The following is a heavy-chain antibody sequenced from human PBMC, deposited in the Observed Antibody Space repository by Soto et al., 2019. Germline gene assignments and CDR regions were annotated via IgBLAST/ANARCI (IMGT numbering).Heavy chain of an antibody. J-gene: IGHJ6*02. CDR1: GFNFNSYT. D-gene: IGHD2-15*01. CDR2: ISSSGYI. CDR3: ARDCSGGSCYPGMDV. V-gene: IGHV3-21*01. Sequence: PGGSLRLSCAASGFNFNSYTINWVRQAPGKRLEWLSSISSSGYIFSTDSVRGRFTISRDNAKNSVCLQINSLRAEDTAVYFCARDCSGGSCYPGMDVWGQGTTVTVSS.